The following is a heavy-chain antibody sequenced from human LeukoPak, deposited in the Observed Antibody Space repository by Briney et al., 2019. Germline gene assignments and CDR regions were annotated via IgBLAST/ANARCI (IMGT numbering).Heavy chain of an antibody. CDR1: GFRFNDHA. J-gene: IGHJ4*02. CDR3: VKAMGVTPTGFGFLFDS. D-gene: IGHD1-26*01. V-gene: IGHV3-9*01. CDR2: IGWSSAGI. Sequence: GGSLRLSCAASGFRFNDHAMHGVRQRRGRGLEWVAGIGWSSAGIDYADSVKGRFTISRDNAKNFLYLQLSSLRPEDTAFYYCVKAMGVTPTGFGFLFDSWGQGTLVTVSS.